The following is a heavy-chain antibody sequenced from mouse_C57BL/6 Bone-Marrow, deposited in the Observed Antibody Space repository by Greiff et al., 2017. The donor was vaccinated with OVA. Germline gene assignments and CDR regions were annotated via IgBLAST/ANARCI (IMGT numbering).Heavy chain of an antibody. CDR3: ARKGYGSSYYFDY. V-gene: IGHV1-55*01. CDR2: IYPGSGST. Sequence: VQLQQPGAELVKPGASVKMSCKASGYTFTSYWITWVKQRPGQGLEWIGDIYPGSGSTNYNEKFKSKATLTVDTSSSTAYMQLSSLTSEDSAVYYCARKGYGSSYYFDYWGQGTTLTVSS. J-gene: IGHJ2*01. D-gene: IGHD1-1*01. CDR1: GYTFTSYW.